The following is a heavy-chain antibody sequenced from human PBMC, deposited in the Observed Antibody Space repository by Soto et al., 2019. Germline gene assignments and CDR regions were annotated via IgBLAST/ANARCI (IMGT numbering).Heavy chain of an antibody. J-gene: IGHJ5*02. CDR1: GYTFTSYD. CDR2: MNPNSGNT. Sequence: ASVKVSCKASGYTFTSYDINWVRQATGQGLERMGWMNPNSGNTGYAQKFQGRVTMTRNTSISTAYMELSSLRSEDTAVYYCARGTFYGSGSYYNRGWFDPWGQGTLVTVSS. V-gene: IGHV1-8*01. D-gene: IGHD3-10*01. CDR3: ARGTFYGSGSYYNRGWFDP.